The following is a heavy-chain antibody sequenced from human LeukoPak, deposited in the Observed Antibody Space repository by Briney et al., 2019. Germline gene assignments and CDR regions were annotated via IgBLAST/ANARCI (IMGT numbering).Heavy chain of an antibody. V-gene: IGHV4-30-2*05. D-gene: IGHD5-18*01. CDR2: IYHSGST. CDR1: GGSISSGGYS. Sequence: SETLSLTCAVSGGSISSGGYSWSWIRQPPGKGLEWIGYIYHSGSTNYNPSLKSRVTISRDTPKNQFSLKLSSVTAADTAVYYCATVDTAMVLFDYWGQGTLVTVSS. CDR3: ATVDTAMVLFDY. J-gene: IGHJ4*02.